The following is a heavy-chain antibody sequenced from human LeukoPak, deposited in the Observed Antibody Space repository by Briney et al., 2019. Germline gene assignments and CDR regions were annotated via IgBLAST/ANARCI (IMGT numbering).Heavy chain of an antibody. D-gene: IGHD5-18*01. CDR3: ARRQLWLHWFDS. CDR1: GGSFSGYY. V-gene: IGHV4-34*01. Sequence: SETLSLTCGVYGGSFSGYYWSWIRQPPGKGLEWIGEINHSGSTNSNPSLKSRVTISVDTSKNQFSLKVNSMTAADTAVYYCARRQLWLHWFDSWGQGTLVTVSS. CDR2: INHSGST. J-gene: IGHJ5*01.